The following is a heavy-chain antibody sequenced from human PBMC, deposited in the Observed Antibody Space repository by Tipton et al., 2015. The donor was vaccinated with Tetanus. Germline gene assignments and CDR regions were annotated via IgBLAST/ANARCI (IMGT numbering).Heavy chain of an antibody. CDR1: GVTVSGNY. CDR3: AFRTNWRFSRGLDC. J-gene: IGHJ4*02. D-gene: IGHD1-20*01. V-gene: IGHV3-53*01. Sequence: SGVTVSGNYMSWVRQAPGKGLEWVSVIYTGGSADYTDSVKGRFTISRDNSNNSLSLQMNSLRIDDTAVYYCAFRTNWRFSRGLDCWGQGILVTVSS. CDR2: IYTGGSA.